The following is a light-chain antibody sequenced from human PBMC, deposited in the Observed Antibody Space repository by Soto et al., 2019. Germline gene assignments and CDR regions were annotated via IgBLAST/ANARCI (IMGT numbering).Light chain of an antibody. CDR3: QQYNSFPT. J-gene: IGKJ1*01. CDR2: KAS. V-gene: IGKV1-5*03. Sequence: DIQMTQSPSTLSASVGDRVTITCRASQSISSWLAWYQQKPGKAPKLLIYKASSLESVVPSRFSGSGSGTEFTLTISSLQPDDVASYYCQQYNSFPTFGQGTKVEIK. CDR1: QSISSW.